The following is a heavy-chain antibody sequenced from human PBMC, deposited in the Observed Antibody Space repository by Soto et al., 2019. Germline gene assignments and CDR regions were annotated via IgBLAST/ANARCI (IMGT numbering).Heavy chain of an antibody. D-gene: IGHD5-12*01. CDR3: AKEIMAAAYATTSAFDL. J-gene: IGHJ4*02. V-gene: IGHV3-23*01. CDR2: VDGSGYDA. Sequence: ERQLLESGGGLVQPGGSLRLSCVASGFTFSSFAMGWVRQSPGTGLEWVAGVDGSGYDASFRASVKGLCTISRDNSENTLCLHMTNLRAEHTARYYCAKEIMAAAYATTSAFDLWGPGTVVTVS. CDR1: GFTFSSFA.